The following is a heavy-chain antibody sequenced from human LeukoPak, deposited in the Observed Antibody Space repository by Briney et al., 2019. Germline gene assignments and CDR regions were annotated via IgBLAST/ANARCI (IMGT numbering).Heavy chain of an antibody. J-gene: IGHJ5*02. Sequence: PGGSLGLSCAASGFTFSSYWMSWVRQAPGKGLEWVANIKQDGSEKYYVDSVKGRFTISRDNAKNSLYLQMNSLRAEDTAVYYCARRVVPAAIPANWFDPWGQGTLVTVSS. CDR1: GFTFSSYW. CDR2: IKQDGSEK. CDR3: ARRVVPAAIPANWFDP. D-gene: IGHD2-2*01. V-gene: IGHV3-7*01.